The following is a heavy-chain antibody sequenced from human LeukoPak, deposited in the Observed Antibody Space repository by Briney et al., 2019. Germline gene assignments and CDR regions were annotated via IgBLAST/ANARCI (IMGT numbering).Heavy chain of an antibody. CDR3: VTYYYDSSGYYSLDY. D-gene: IGHD3-22*01. CDR2: IYNIGTT. V-gene: IGHV3-66*03. CDR1: GFTVSSNY. J-gene: IGHJ4*02. Sequence: GGSLRLSCAASGFTVSSNYMSWVRQAPGKGLEWVSIIYNIGTTYYTDSVKGRFTISRDNAKNTLYLQMNSLRAEDTAVYYCVTYYYDSSGYYSLDYWGQGTLVTVSS.